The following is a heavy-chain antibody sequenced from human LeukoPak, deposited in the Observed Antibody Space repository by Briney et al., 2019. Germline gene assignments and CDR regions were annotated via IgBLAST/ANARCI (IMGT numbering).Heavy chain of an antibody. Sequence: KLSRPTLMKPTQTLTLTCTFSGFSLTTSGVGVGWIRQPPGKALEWLAPIYWNDDKRYSPSLKSRLTITKATSKNQVVLTMTNMYPVDTATYYCAHMVNAVTTSWGAFGIWGQGTMVTVSS. J-gene: IGHJ3*02. V-gene: IGHV2-5*01. CDR2: IYWNDDK. D-gene: IGHD4-17*01. CDR3: AHMVNAVTTSWGAFGI. CDR1: GFSLTTSGVG.